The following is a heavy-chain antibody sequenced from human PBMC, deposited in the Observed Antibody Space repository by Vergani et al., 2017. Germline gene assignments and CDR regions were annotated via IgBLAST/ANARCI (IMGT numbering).Heavy chain of an antibody. CDR2: ISYDGSNK. CDR1: GFTFSDYY. D-gene: IGHD2-15*01. Sequence: VQLVESGGGLVKPGGSLRLSCAASGFTFSDYYMSWIRQAPGKGLEWVAVISYDGSNKDYADSVKGRFTISRDNSKNTLYLQMNSLRDEDTAVYYCAKDLAYCSGGSCYSTPETYYYYGMDVWGQGTTVTVSS. V-gene: IGHV3-30*18. J-gene: IGHJ6*02. CDR3: AKDLAYCSGGSCYSTPETYYYYGMDV.